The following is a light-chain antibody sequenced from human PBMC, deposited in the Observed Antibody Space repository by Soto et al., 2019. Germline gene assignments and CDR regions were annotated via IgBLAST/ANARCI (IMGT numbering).Light chain of an antibody. V-gene: IGKV1-8*01. CDR1: QGISSY. J-gene: IGKJ4*01. CDR2: AAS. Sequence: AIRMTQSPSSLSASTGDRVTITCRASQGISSYLAWYQQKPGKAPKLLIYAASTLQSGVPSRFSGSGSGTDFTLTISCLQSEYFATYYCQQYYSYPLTCGGGTKVDIK. CDR3: QQYYSYPLT.